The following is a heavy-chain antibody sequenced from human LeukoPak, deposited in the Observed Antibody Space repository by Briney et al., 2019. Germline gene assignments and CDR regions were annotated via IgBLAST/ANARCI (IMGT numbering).Heavy chain of an antibody. CDR1: GYRFTSYW. Sequence: GESLKISCKGSGYRFTSYWIAWVRQMPRRGLEWMGIIYPGDSGTRYSPSFQGQVTISADRSISTAYLQWSSLKASDTAMYYCARPDNLPNAFDIWGQGTMVTVSS. V-gene: IGHV5-51*01. CDR3: ARPDNLPNAFDI. J-gene: IGHJ3*02. CDR2: IYPGDSGT. D-gene: IGHD1-1*01.